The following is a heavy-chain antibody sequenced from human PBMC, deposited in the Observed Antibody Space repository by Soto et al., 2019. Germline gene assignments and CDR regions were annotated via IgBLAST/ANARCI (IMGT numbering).Heavy chain of an antibody. V-gene: IGHV3-33*01. CDR2: IWGDGSIP. CDR3: AGDPAPDCSSTSCYFYYYYYMDV. J-gene: IGHJ6*03. Sequence: PGGSLRLSCAASGFTFSGYGMHWVRQAPGKGLEWVTVIWGDGSIPYYADSVKGRFTISRDNAKNSLYLQMNSLRAEDTAVYYCAGDPAPDCSSTSCYFYYYYYMDVWGKGTTVTVSS. D-gene: IGHD2-2*01. CDR1: GFTFSGYG.